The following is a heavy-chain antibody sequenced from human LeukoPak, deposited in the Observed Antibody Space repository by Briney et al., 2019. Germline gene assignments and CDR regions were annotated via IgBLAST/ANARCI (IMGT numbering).Heavy chain of an antibody. Sequence: PGGSLRLSCAVSGFTFSSYWMHWVRQAPGKGLVGVSRIDRDGSRINYADSVKGRFTISRDNGKNTLFLQMNSLRAEDAAVYYCVRGNDYGGPHYWGQGTLVTVSS. V-gene: IGHV3-74*01. CDR2: IDRDGSRI. D-gene: IGHD4-23*01. J-gene: IGHJ4*02. CDR3: VRGNDYGGPHY. CDR1: GFTFSSYW.